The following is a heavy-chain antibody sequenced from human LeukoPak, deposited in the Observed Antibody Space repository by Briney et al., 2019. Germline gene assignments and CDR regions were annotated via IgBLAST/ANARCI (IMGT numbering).Heavy chain of an antibody. CDR3: ARRTSSNYVDY. J-gene: IGHJ4*03. Sequence: SSETLSLTCTVSGVSFSNYYWSWIRQSPGKGLEWIGYIYHTGSANYSPSLKSRVSISIDTSKSQFSLRLISVTAADTAVYYCARRTSSNYVDYWGQGTLVIVSS. D-gene: IGHD4-11*01. CDR1: GVSFSNYY. V-gene: IGHV4-59*01. CDR2: IYHTGSA.